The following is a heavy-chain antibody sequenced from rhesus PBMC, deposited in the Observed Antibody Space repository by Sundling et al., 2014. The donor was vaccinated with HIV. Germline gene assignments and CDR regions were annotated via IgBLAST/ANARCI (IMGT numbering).Heavy chain of an antibody. CDR1: GFTFSSYV. CDR2: ISESGGTI. D-gene: IGHD6-31*01. Sequence: DVQLVESGGGLVKPGGSLRLSCVASGFTFSSYVMHWVRRAPGKGLEWVSIISESGGTIYYADSVKGRFTISRDNAKNSLFLQMNSLRAEDTAVYYCTRMRGGYSSGWYYFDYWGQGVLVTVSS. CDR3: TRMRGGYSSGWYYFDY. J-gene: IGHJ4*01. V-gene: IGHV3-100*01.